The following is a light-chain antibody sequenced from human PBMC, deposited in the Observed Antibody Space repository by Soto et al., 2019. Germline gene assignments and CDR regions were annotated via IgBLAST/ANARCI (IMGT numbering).Light chain of an antibody. V-gene: IGLV4-69*01. J-gene: IGLJ2*01. Sequence: PVLTQSPSASASLGASVKLTCTLSSGHSSYAIAWHQQQPEKGPRYLMKLNSDGSHSKGDGIPDRFSGSSSGAERYLTISSIQSEDEADYYCQTWGSGIHVVFGGGTKLTVL. CDR3: QTWGSGIHVV. CDR1: SGHSSYA. CDR2: LNSDGSH.